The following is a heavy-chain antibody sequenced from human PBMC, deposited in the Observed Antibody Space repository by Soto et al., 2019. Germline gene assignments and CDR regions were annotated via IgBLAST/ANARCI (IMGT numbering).Heavy chain of an antibody. CDR2: IYYSGST. J-gene: IGHJ4*02. Sequence: SETLSLTCTVSGGSISRGGYYWSWIRQHPGKGLEWIGYIYYSGSTYYNPSLKSRVTISVDTPKNQFSLKLSSVTAADTAVYYCARYDILPVYFPQYSFAYWGQGTLVTVSS. CDR1: GGSISRGGYY. CDR3: ARYDILPVYFPQYSFAY. D-gene: IGHD3-9*01. V-gene: IGHV4-31*03.